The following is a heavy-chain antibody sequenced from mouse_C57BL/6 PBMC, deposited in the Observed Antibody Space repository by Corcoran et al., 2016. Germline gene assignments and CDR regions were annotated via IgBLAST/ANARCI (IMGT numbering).Heavy chain of an antibody. CDR1: GYTFTDYY. V-gene: IGHV1-26*01. CDR2: INPNNGGT. J-gene: IGHJ2*01. D-gene: IGHD1-1*01. CDR3: AIWDYGSSYEGY. Sequence: EVQLQQSGPELVKPGASVKISCKASGYTFTDYYMNWVKQSHGKSLEWMGDINPNNGGTSYNQKFKGKATLTVDKSSSTAYMELRSLTSEDSAVYYCAIWDYGSSYEGYWGQGTTLTVSS.